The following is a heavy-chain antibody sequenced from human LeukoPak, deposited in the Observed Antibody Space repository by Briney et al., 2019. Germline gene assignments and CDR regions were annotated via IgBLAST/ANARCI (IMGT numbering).Heavy chain of an antibody. CDR2: INRDGGDK. CDR1: DFTLSPCW. Sequence: GGSLRLSCAASDFTLSPCWMTWVGQAPGRGLEWVANINRDGGDKYYGDSVKGRFSISRDNAENSLFLQMNNLRVEDSAVYYCARGGSGSSKYWLFWGQGTLVTVSS. J-gene: IGHJ4*02. D-gene: IGHD2-8*02. V-gene: IGHV3-7*01. CDR3: ARGGSGSSKYWLF.